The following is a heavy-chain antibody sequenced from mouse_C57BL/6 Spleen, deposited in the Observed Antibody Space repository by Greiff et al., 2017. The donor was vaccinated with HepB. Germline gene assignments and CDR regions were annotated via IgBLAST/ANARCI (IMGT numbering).Heavy chain of an antibody. CDR3: ARGGNYGPFAY. Sequence: QVHVKQSGAELVKPGASVKMSCKASGYTFTSYWITWVKQRPGQGLEWIGDIYPGSGSTNYNEKFKSKATLTVDTSSSTAYMQLSSLTSEDSAVYYCARGGNYGPFAYWGQGTLVTVSA. V-gene: IGHV1-55*01. CDR2: IYPGSGST. D-gene: IGHD1-1*02. J-gene: IGHJ3*01. CDR1: GYTFTSYW.